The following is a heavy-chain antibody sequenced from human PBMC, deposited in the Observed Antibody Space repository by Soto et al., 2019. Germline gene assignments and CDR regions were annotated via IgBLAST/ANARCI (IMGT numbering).Heavy chain of an antibody. CDR2: IYYSGST. Sequence: SETLSLTCTVSGGSISSGGYYWSWIRQHPGKGLEWIGYIYYSGSTYYNPSLKSRVTISVDTSKNQFSLKLSSVTAADTAVYYCARVQYYYGSGSYCDYWGQGTLVTVSS. J-gene: IGHJ4*02. V-gene: IGHV4-31*03. CDR1: GGSISSGGYY. CDR3: ARVQYYYGSGSYCDY. D-gene: IGHD3-10*01.